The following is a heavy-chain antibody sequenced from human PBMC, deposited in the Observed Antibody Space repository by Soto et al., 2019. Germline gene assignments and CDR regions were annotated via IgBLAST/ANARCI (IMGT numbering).Heavy chain of an antibody. D-gene: IGHD1-26*01. V-gene: IGHV4-31*03. CDR3: ARDSKVGATNYYYYGMDV. CDR1: GGSISSGGYY. CDR2: IYYSGST. Sequence: SETLSLTCTFSGGSISSGGYYWSWIRQHPGKGLEWIGYIYYSGSTYYNPSLKSRVTISVDTSKNQFSLKLSSVTAADTAVYYCARDSKVGATNYYYYGMDVWGQGTTVTVSS. J-gene: IGHJ6*02.